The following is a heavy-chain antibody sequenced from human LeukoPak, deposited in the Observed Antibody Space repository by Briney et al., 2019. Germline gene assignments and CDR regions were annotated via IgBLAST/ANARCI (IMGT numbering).Heavy chain of an antibody. J-gene: IGHJ5*02. D-gene: IGHD3-16*01. CDR3: ARQGDNWFDP. V-gene: IGHV5-51*01. Sequence: GESLQIFCKGSGSSFTSCWIGWVRQMPGKGLEWMGIIYPGDSDTRYSPSFQGQVTISADKSISTAYLQWSSLKASDTAMYYCARQGDNWFDPWGQGTLVTVSS. CDR1: GSSFTSCW. CDR2: IYPGDSDT.